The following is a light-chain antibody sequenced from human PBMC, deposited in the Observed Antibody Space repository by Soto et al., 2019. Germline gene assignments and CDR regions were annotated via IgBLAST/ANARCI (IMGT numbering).Light chain of an antibody. V-gene: IGLV2-14*01. CDR3: GSYTSTSTLYV. Sequence: QSALTQHASVSGSPGQSITISCTGTSSDIGGYNYVSWYQQHPGKAPKLMIYEVSSRPSGVSNRFSGSKSGNTASLTISGLQAEDEADYFCGSYTSTSTLYVFGSGTKVTVL. CDR1: SSDIGGYNY. J-gene: IGLJ1*01. CDR2: EVS.